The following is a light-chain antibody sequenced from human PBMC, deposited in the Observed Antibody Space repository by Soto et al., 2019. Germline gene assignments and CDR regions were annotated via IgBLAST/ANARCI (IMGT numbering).Light chain of an antibody. Sequence: EIVLTQSPATLSLSPGERATLSCRASQSLSSYLAWYQQKPGQAPRLLIYDASNRATGIPARFSGSGSGTDFTLTISSLEPEHFAVYCCQHRPNSLNFGGGTK. CDR2: DAS. CDR1: QSLSSY. J-gene: IGKJ4*01. CDR3: QHRPNSLN. V-gene: IGKV3-11*01.